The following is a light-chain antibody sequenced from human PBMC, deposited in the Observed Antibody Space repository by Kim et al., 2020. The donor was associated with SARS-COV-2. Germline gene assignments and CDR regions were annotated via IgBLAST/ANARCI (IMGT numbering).Light chain of an antibody. CDR1: QNINDY. CDR3: QQYNTYPTT. V-gene: IGKV1-5*03. Sequence: ASVGDRVTITGRASQNINDYLAWYQQKPGKAPNLLIYKASTLESGVPSRFSGSGSGTDFTLTISSLQPDDFATYYCQQYNTYPTTFGQGTKVDIK. J-gene: IGKJ1*01. CDR2: KAS.